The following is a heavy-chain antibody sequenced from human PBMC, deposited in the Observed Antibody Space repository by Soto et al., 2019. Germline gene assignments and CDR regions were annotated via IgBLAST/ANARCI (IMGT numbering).Heavy chain of an antibody. Sequence: QVQLVQSGAEVKKPGASVKVSCKASGYTFTSYYMHWVRQAPGQGLEWMGIINPSGGSTSYAQKFKGNVTMTRDTSKSTVYMELSSLRSEDTAVYYCARVPMYSSGWEKRDWYFDLWGRGTLVTVSS. D-gene: IGHD6-19*01. CDR1: GYTFTSYY. CDR3: ARVPMYSSGWEKRDWYFDL. V-gene: IGHV1-46*01. CDR2: INPSGGST. J-gene: IGHJ2*01.